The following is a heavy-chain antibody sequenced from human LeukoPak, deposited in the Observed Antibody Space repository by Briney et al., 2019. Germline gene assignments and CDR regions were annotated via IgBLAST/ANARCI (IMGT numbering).Heavy chain of an antibody. V-gene: IGHV4-34*01. J-gene: IGHJ6*03. CDR1: GGSFSGYY. D-gene: IGHD6-19*01. CDR2: INHSGST. CDR3: ARRGYSSGWYVPGNYYYYYMDV. Sequence: SETLSLTCAVYGGSFSGYYWSWIRQPPGKGLEWIGEINHSGSTNYNPSLKSRVTISVDTSKNQFSLKLSSVTAADTAVYYCARRGYSSGWYVPGNYYYYYMDVWGKGTTVTISS.